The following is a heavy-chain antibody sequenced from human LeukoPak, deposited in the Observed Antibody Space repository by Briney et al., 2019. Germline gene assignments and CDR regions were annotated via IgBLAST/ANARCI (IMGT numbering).Heavy chain of an antibody. CDR2: IRSKANSYAT. J-gene: IGHJ4*02. D-gene: IGHD3-22*01. CDR3: TRHAANYDSSGYGDY. Sequence: GGSLRLSCAASGFTFSSYAMHWVRQASGKGLEWVGRIRSKANSYATAYAASVKGRFTISRDDSKNTAYLQMNSLKTEDTAVYYCTRHAANYDSSGYGDYWGQGTLVTVSS. V-gene: IGHV3-73*01. CDR1: GFTFSSYA.